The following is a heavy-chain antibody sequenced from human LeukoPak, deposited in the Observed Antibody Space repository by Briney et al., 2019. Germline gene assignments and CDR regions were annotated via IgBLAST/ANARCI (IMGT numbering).Heavy chain of an antibody. CDR3: ARVAAVAGGIDY. D-gene: IGHD6-19*01. CDR1: GGSISSSGYY. CDR2: IYHSGST. J-gene: IGHJ4*02. V-gene: IGHV4-39*07. Sequence: SETLSLTCTVSGGSISSSGYYWGWIRQPPGKGLEWIGTIYHSGSTYYNPSLKSRVTISVDTSKNQFSLKLSSVTAADSAVYYCARVAAVAGGIDYWGQGTLVTVSS.